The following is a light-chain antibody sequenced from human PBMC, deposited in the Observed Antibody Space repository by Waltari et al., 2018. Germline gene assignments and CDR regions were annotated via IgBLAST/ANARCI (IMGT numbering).Light chain of an antibody. V-gene: IGLV2-8*01. CDR3: SSYAGDNILI. J-gene: IGLJ2*01. Sequence: CYKQDPGKAPKLLIYDVNKRPSGGPGRFSGSKSGNTASLIVSGLQADDEAYYYCSSYAGDNILIFGGGTKLTV. CDR2: DVN.